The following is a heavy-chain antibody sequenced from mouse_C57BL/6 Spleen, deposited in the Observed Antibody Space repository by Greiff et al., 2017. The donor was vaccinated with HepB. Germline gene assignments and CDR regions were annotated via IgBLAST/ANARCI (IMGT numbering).Heavy chain of an antibody. CDR1: GFTFSNYW. D-gene: IGHD1-1*01. Sequence: EVKVVESGGGLVQPGGSMKLSCVASGFTFSNYWMNWVRQSPEKGLEWVAQIRLKSDNYATHYAESVKGRFTISRDDSKSSVYLQMNNLRAEDTGIYYCTEIRSSRSWFAYWGQGTLVTVSA. CDR3: TEIRSSRSWFAY. J-gene: IGHJ3*01. CDR2: IRLKSDNYAT. V-gene: IGHV6-3*01.